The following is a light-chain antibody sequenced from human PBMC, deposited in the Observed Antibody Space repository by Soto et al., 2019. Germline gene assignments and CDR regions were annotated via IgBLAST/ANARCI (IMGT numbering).Light chain of an antibody. CDR3: IAFAGSHYV. J-gene: IGLJ1*01. V-gene: IGLV2-8*01. CDR1: SSDVGGYEY. CDR2: EVL. Sequence: QSALTQPPSASGSPGQSITISCTGTSSDVGGYEYVSWYQQHPGKAPKLIIYEVLKRPSGVADRFSGSKSANTASLTVSGLQDEDEYDYSSIAFAGSHYVFGTGTKVTVL.